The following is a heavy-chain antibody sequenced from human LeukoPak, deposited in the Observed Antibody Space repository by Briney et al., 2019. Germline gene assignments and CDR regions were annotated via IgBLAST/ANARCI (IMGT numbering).Heavy chain of an antibody. CDR1: GFTFSSYS. J-gene: IGHJ4*02. CDR2: ISSSSSYI. V-gene: IGHV3-21*01. Sequence: GGSLRLSCAASGFTFSSYSMNWVRQAPGKGLEWVSSISSSSSYIYYADSVKGRFTISRDNAKNSLYLQMNSLRAEDTAVYYCARDQAYCSGGSCYSSYWGQGSLVTDSS. D-gene: IGHD2-15*01. CDR3: ARDQAYCSGGSCYSSY.